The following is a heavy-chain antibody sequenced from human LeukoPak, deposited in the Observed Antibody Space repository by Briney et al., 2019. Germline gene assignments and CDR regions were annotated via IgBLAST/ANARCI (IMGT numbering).Heavy chain of an antibody. V-gene: IGHV3-30-3*01. CDR1: GFTFSDYA. CDR3: ATTMVRGIIILQPFDY. CDR2: MSSDGNNI. D-gene: IGHD3-10*01. J-gene: IGHJ4*02. Sequence: GGSLRLSCAASGFTFSDYAMSWVRQGPGKGLEWVAVMSSDGNNIEYADSVKGRFTISRDNSMDTLYLQMNSLRVEDTAMYFCATTMVRGIIILQPFDYWGQGTLVIVSS.